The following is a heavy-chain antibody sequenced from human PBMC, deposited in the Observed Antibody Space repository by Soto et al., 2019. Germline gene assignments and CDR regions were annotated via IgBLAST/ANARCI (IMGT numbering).Heavy chain of an antibody. Sequence: EVQLLESGGGLVQPGGSLRLSCAASGFIFSSYAMSWVRQAPGKGLEWVSAISGSGGSTYYADSVKGRFTISRDNSKNTLYLQMNSLRAEDTAVYYCATDSIMITFGGVFDYWGQGTLVTVSS. CDR3: ATDSIMITFGGVFDY. CDR2: ISGSGGST. J-gene: IGHJ4*02. D-gene: IGHD3-16*01. V-gene: IGHV3-23*01. CDR1: GFIFSSYA.